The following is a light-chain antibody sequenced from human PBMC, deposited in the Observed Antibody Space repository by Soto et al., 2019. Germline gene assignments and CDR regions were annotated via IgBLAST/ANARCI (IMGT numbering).Light chain of an antibody. CDR2: DVN. CDR3: NSYGGTNNYVV. CDR1: SSDVGGYNY. V-gene: IGLV2-8*01. Sequence: QSALTQPPSASGSHGQSVTISCTGTSSDVGGYNYVSWYRQHPGKAPQLIIYDVNKRPSGVPDRFSGSKSGNTASLTVSGLQAEDEADYFCNSYGGTNNYVVFGGGTKLTVL. J-gene: IGLJ2*01.